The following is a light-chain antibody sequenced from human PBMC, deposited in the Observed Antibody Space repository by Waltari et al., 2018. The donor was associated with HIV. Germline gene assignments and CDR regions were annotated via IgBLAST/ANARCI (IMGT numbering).Light chain of an antibody. J-gene: IGLJ2*01. V-gene: IGLV1-40*01. Sequence: QSVLTQPPSVSGAPGQWVTLSCTGGNSNIGTHEVHWYQQLPGTAPQLLLYNTNNRPSWVPDRFSGSKSGTSASLAITGLQAEDEADYYCQSSDSTLSGSVFGGGTKLTVL. CDR3: QSSDSTLSGSV. CDR1: NSNIGTHE. CDR2: NTN.